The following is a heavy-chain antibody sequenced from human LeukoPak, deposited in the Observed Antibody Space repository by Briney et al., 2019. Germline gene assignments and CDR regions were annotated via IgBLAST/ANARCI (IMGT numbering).Heavy chain of an antibody. Sequence: PSENLSLTCTVSGGSINGYFWTWIRQPAGKGLEWIGRIYSSGSNNYNPSLKSRVTMSLDTSKNHFSLNLTSVTAADTAVYYCAREPTSGREPTSGRPLDYWGQGTLVTVSS. CDR2: IYSSGSN. J-gene: IGHJ4*02. CDR3: AREPTSGREPTSGRPLDY. V-gene: IGHV4-4*07. D-gene: IGHD5-12*01. CDR1: GGSINGYF.